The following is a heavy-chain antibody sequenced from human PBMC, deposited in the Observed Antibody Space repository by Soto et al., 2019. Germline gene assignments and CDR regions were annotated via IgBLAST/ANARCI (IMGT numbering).Heavy chain of an antibody. Sequence: QVQLVQSGAEVKKPGSSVKVSCKASGGTFSSYTISWVRQAPGQGLEWMGRIIPILGIANYAQKFQGRVTITADKPMSLACXELSSLRSEDTAVYYCARVLSDMSSGYYAVDGMDVWGQGTTVTVSS. CDR3: ARVLSDMSSGYYAVDGMDV. V-gene: IGHV1-69*02. CDR1: GGTFSSYT. D-gene: IGHD3-22*01. J-gene: IGHJ6*02. CDR2: IIPILGIA.